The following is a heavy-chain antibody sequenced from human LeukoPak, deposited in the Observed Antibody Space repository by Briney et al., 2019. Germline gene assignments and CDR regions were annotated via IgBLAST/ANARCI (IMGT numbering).Heavy chain of an antibody. J-gene: IGHJ4*02. D-gene: IGHD4-17*01. CDR3: AGDRSGEQSDSDY. Sequence: GASVKVSCKASGYTFTGYYMHWVRQAPGQGPEWMGWINPNSGGTNYAQKFQGRVTMTRDTSISTAYMELSRLRSDDTAVYYCAGDRSGEQSDSDYWGQGTLVTVSS. V-gene: IGHV1-2*02. CDR2: INPNSGGT. CDR1: GYTFTGYY.